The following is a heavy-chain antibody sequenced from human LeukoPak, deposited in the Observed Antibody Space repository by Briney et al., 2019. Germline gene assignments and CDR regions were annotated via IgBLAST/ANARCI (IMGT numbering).Heavy chain of an antibody. CDR1: GFTFSSYG. V-gene: IGHV3-33*01. D-gene: IGHD3-22*01. Sequence: GGSLRLSCAASGFTFSSYGMHWVRQAPGKGLEWVAVIWYDGSNKYYADSVKGRFTISRDNSKNTLYLQVNSLRAEDTAVYYCARAGRHYYDSSGYYHYYYYYYMDVWGKGTTVTVSS. J-gene: IGHJ6*03. CDR3: ARAGRHYYDSSGYYHYYYYYYMDV. CDR2: IWYDGSNK.